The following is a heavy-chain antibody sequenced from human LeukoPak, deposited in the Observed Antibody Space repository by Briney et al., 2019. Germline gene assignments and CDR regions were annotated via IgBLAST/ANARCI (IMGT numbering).Heavy chain of an antibody. CDR3: ARVGYSSSWYGPYIFDY. CDR1: GGSISSSSYY. D-gene: IGHD6-13*01. Sequence: SETLSLTCTVSGGSISSSSYYWGWIRQPPGKGLEWIGSIYYSGSTYYNPSLKSRVTISVDTSKNQFSLKLSSVTAADTAVYYCARVGYSSSWYGPYIFDYWGQGTLVTVSS. V-gene: IGHV4-39*07. CDR2: IYYSGST. J-gene: IGHJ4*02.